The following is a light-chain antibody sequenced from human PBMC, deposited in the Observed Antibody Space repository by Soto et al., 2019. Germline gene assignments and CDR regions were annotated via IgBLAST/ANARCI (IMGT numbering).Light chain of an antibody. Sequence: EIVLTQSPATLSVSPGERATLSCRASQSVSSYLAWYQQRPGQAPRLLIYDASNSATHSPPSFSGSGSGTGFTPTLSSLQSADFAVYYCQQYNNWRSITFGQGTRLEIK. J-gene: IGKJ5*01. CDR3: QQYNNWRSIT. V-gene: IGKV3-15*01. CDR1: QSVSSY. CDR2: DAS.